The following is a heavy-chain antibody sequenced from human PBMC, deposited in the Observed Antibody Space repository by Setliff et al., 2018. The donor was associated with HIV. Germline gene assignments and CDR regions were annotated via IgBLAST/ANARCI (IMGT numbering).Heavy chain of an antibody. CDR3: ARDRHTSWSLEY. CDR1: GFTFSTSG. V-gene: IGHV3-30*02. D-gene: IGHD3-3*01. J-gene: IGHJ4*02. Sequence: PGGSLRLSCAASGFTFSTSGIHWVRQAPGKGLEWVALVDGANNKYYGDAVKGRFSISREDSKNRLFLQMNSLRPEDTAVYYCARDRHTSWSLEYWGRGTLVTV. CDR2: VDGANNK.